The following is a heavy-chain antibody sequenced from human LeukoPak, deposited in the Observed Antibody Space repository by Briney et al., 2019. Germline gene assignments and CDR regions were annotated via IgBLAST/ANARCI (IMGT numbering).Heavy chain of an antibody. J-gene: IGHJ3*01. Sequence: PSETLSLTCTVSGASISSSSYSWGWIRQPPGKGLEWIGYIYYSGSTIYNPSLKSRVTMSLDTSKNQFSLKLRSVTAADTAVYYCARGVISTDAFDVWGQGTMVTVSS. D-gene: IGHD3-10*01. CDR2: IYYSGST. CDR3: ARGVISTDAFDV. CDR1: GASISSSSYS. V-gene: IGHV4-61*05.